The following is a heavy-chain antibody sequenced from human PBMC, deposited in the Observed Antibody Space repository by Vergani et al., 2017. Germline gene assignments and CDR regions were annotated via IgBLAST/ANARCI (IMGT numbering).Heavy chain of an antibody. D-gene: IGHD2-2*01. CDR2: MNPNSGNT. V-gene: IGHV1-8*01. Sequence: QVQLVQSGAEVKKPGASVKVSCKASGYTFTRYDINWVRQATGQGLEWMGWMNPNSGNTGYAQKFQGRVTMTRNTSISTAYMELSSLRSEDTAVYYCARGGGRKGYCSSTSCPFDYWGQGTLVTVSS. J-gene: IGHJ4*02. CDR3: ARGGGRKGYCSSTSCPFDY. CDR1: GYTFTRYD.